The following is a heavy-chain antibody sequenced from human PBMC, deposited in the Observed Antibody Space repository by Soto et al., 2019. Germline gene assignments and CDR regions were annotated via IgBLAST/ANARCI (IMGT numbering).Heavy chain of an antibody. CDR2: INHSGST. CDR3: ASSRTLLWFGGVPMDV. Sequence: SETLSLTCAVYGGSFSGYYWSWIRQPPGKGLEWIGEINHSGSTNYNPSLKSRVTISVDTSKNQFSLKLSSVTAADTAMYYCASSRTLLWFGGVPMDVWGQGTTVTVSS. V-gene: IGHV4-34*01. D-gene: IGHD3-10*01. CDR1: GGSFSGYY. J-gene: IGHJ6*02.